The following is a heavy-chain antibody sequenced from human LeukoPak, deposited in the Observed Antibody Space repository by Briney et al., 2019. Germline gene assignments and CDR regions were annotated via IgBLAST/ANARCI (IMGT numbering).Heavy chain of an antibody. D-gene: IGHD3-3*01. J-gene: IGHJ5*02. CDR1: GYTFTSYD. Sequence: ASVKVSCKASGYTFTSYDINWVRQATGQGLEWMGWMNPNSGNTGYAQKFQGRVTTTRNTSISTAYMELSSLRSEDTAVYYCARARPYYDFWSGYSPWGQGTLVTVSS. CDR3: ARARPYYDFWSGYSP. V-gene: IGHV1-8*03. CDR2: MNPNSGNT.